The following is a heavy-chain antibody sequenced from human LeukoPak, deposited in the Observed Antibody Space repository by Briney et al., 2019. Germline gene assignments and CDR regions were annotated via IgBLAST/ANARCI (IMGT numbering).Heavy chain of an antibody. CDR3: ARDFMFMAGMYYYGMDV. V-gene: IGHV3-21*01. CDR1: GFTFSSYS. D-gene: IGHD3-10*02. CDR2: ISGSGGYI. J-gene: IGHJ6*02. Sequence: GGSLRLSCAASGFTFSSYSMDWVRQAPGKGLEWVSSISGSGGYIYYADSVKGRFTISRDNAKNSLYLQMNSLRAEDTAVYYCARDFMFMAGMYYYGMDVWGQGTTVTVSS.